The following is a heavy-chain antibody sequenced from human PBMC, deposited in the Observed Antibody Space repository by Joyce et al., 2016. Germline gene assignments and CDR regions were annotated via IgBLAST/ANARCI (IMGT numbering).Heavy chain of an antibody. D-gene: IGHD3-16*01. CDR3: ASINSITKVFNWFDP. J-gene: IGHJ5*02. CDR2: INHSGST. CDR1: GGSFSGYY. V-gene: IGHV4-34*01. Sequence: QVQLQQWGAGLLKPSETLSLTCAVYGGSFSGYYWSWIRQPPGKGPEWIGEINHSGSTNYNPSLKSRVTISVDTSKNQFSLKLSSVTAADTAVYYCASINSITKVFNWFDPWGQGTLVTVSS.